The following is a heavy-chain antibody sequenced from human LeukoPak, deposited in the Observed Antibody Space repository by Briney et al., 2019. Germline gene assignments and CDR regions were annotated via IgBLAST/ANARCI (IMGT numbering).Heavy chain of an antibody. CDR3: ARQPGYFDMLIGQVIFDY. Sequence: GESLKISCKTSGYTFTSYWIGWVRQMPGKGLEWMGIIYPGDSDTRYSPSFQGQVTISADKSISTAYLQWSSLKASDTAMYYCARQPGYFDMLIGQVIFDYWGQGTLVTVSS. J-gene: IGHJ4*02. D-gene: IGHD3-9*01. CDR2: IYPGDSDT. CDR1: GYTFTSYW. V-gene: IGHV5-51*01.